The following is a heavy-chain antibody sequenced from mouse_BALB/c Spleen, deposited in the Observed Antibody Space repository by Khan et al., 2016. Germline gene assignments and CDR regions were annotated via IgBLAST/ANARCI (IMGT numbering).Heavy chain of an antibody. CDR3: ARYRYYYGSSRYFDV. CDR2: INTYSGES. D-gene: IGHD1-1*01. V-gene: IGHV9-3-1*01. J-gene: IGHJ1*01. CDR1: GYTFTNYG. Sequence: QIQLVQSGPELKKPGKTVKISCKASGYTFTNYGMNWVKQAPGKGLKWMGWINTYSGESTYADDFKGRFAFSLETSANTAYLQIHKPKNEDTATYFCARYRYYYGSSRYFDVWGAGTTVTVSS.